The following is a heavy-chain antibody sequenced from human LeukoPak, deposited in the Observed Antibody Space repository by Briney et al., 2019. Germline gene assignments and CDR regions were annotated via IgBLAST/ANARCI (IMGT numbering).Heavy chain of an antibody. V-gene: IGHV3-48*04. CDR1: GFSFNNNF. CDR3: ARSIDVGY. Sequence: GGSLRLSCAASGFSFNNNFMNWVRQGPGKGLELVSSVSSSGSSTYYADSVKGRFTISRDSAKNSLYLQMNSLRAEDTAVYYCARSIDVGYWGQGTLVTVSS. J-gene: IGHJ4*02. D-gene: IGHD2-21*01. CDR2: VSSSGSST.